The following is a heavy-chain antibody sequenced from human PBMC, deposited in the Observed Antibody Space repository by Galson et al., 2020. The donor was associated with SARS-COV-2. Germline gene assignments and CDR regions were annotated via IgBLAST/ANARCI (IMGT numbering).Heavy chain of an antibody. CDR3: ARDGVVVPAAQSYYYYYMDV. J-gene: IGHJ6*03. Sequence: SVKVSCKASGGTFSSYAISWVRQAPGQGLEWMGGIIPIFGTANYAQKFQGRVTITADESTSTAYMELSSLRSEDTAVYYCARDGVVVPAAQSYYYYYMDVWGKGTTVPVAS. D-gene: IGHD2-2*01. CDR2: IIPIFGTA. CDR1: GGTFSSYA. V-gene: IGHV1-69*13.